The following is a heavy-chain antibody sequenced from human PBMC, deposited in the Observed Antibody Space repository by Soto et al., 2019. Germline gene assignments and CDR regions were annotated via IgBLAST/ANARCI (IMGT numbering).Heavy chain of an antibody. V-gene: IGHV2-26*01. D-gene: IGHD3-9*01. Sequence: SGPTLVNPTETLTLTCTVSGSSLSNARMGVSWIRQPPGKALEWLAHIFSNDEKPYSTSLKSRLTISKDTSKSQVVLTMTNMDPVDTATYYCARIRGYYDILTGTYYYYGMDVWGQGTTVTVSS. CDR2: IFSNDEK. CDR1: GSSLSNARMG. CDR3: ARIRGYYDILTGTYYYYGMDV. J-gene: IGHJ6*02.